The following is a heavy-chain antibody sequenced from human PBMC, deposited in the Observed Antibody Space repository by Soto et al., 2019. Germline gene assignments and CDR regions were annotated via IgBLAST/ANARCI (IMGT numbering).Heavy chain of an antibody. Sequence: GASVKVSCKASGYTFTRYYMHWVRQAPGQGLEWMGIINPSDDATSYAEKFQGRLTMTKDTSTSTVYMEMSSLRSEDTAVYYCARDLTREGDYYDRSGYYLDYRGQRTLVPVSS. D-gene: IGHD3-22*01. CDR2: INPSDDAT. CDR1: GYTFTRYY. V-gene: IGHV1-46*01. J-gene: IGHJ4*02. CDR3: ARDLTREGDYYDRSGYYLDY.